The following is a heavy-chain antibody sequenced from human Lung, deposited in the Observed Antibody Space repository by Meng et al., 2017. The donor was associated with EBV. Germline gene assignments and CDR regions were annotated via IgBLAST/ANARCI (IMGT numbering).Heavy chain of an antibody. J-gene: IGHJ4*02. V-gene: IGHV3-23*01. D-gene: IGHD3-9*01. Sequence: EVQLLESGGALVQPGGSLRLSCTGVGFSFNTYAMTWVRQAPGKGLEWVSTVSSSGGDTYYADTVKGRFTISRDKYKNTLYLQMNGLRAEDTAVYYCAKDMEDYDLLTGYVSDYWGQGTLFTVSS. CDR1: GFSFNTYA. CDR2: VSSSGGDT. CDR3: AKDMEDYDLLTGYVSDY.